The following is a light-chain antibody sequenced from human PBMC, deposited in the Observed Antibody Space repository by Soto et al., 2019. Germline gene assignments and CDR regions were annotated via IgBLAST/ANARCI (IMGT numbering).Light chain of an antibody. V-gene: IGKV3-15*01. CDR1: QTVRNN. J-gene: IGKJ1*01. CDR3: QQYSIWRK. Sequence: EFVLTQSPGTLSLSPGERATLSCRASQTVRNNYLAWYQQKPGQAPRLLIYDASTRATGIPARFSGSGSGTEFTLTISGLQSEDFAVYYCQQYSIWRKFGQGTKVDIK. CDR2: DAS.